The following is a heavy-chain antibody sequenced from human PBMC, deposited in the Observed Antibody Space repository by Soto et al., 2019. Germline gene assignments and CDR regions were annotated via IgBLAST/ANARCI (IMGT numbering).Heavy chain of an antibody. D-gene: IGHD3-22*01. CDR3: ARFPGYYYDSSGPHSPDY. CDR1: GGSVSSGSYY. J-gene: IGHJ4*02. V-gene: IGHV4-61*01. Sequence: SETLSLTCTVSGGSVSSGSYYWSWIRQPPGKGLEWIGYIYYSGSTNYNPSLKSRVTISVDTSKNQFSLKLSSVTAADTAVYYCARFPGYYYDSSGPHSPDYWGQGTLVTVSS. CDR2: IYYSGST.